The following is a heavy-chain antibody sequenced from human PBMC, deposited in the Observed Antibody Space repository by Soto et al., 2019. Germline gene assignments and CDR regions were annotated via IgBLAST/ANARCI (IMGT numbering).Heavy chain of an antibody. CDR2: INHSGST. CDR3: ARHIGSSWPNWFDP. CDR1: GGSFSGYY. D-gene: IGHD6-13*01. Sequence: SDTLSLTCAVYGGSFSGYYWSWIRQPPGKGLEWIGEINHSGSTNYNPSLKSRVTISVDTSKNQFSLKLSSVTAADTAVYYCARHIGSSWPNWFDPWGQGTLVNVSS. J-gene: IGHJ5*02. V-gene: IGHV4-34*01.